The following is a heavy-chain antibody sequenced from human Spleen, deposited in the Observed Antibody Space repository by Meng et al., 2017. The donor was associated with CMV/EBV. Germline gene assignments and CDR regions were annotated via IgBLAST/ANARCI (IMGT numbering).Heavy chain of an antibody. D-gene: IGHD3-3*01. J-gene: IGHJ6*02. Sequence: GESLKISCAASGFTFSSYAMHWVRQAPGKGLEWVAVISYDGSNKYYADSVKGRFTISRDNSKNTLYLQMNSLRAEDTAVYYCARDYSDDFWSGYDGAYYYYYGMDVWGQGTTVTVSS. V-gene: IGHV3-30-3*01. CDR2: ISYDGSNK. CDR1: GFTFSSYA. CDR3: ARDYSDDFWSGYDGAYYYYYGMDV.